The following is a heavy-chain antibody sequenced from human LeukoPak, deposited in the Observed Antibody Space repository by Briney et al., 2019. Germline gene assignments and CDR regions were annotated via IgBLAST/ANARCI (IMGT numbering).Heavy chain of an antibody. J-gene: IGHJ4*02. CDR2: ISGSGGST. CDR1: GFTFSSYA. CDR3: AKSNIVATCFDY. Sequence: GGSLRLSCEASGFTFSSYAMSWVRQAPGKGLEWVSAISGSGGSTYYADSVKGRFTISRNNSKNTLYLQMNSLRAEDTAVYYCAKSNIVATCFDYWGQGTLVTVSS. V-gene: IGHV3-23*01. D-gene: IGHD5-12*01.